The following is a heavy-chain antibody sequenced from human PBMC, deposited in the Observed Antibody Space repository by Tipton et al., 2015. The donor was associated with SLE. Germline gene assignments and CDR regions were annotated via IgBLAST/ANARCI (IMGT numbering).Heavy chain of an antibody. J-gene: IGHJ6*02. CDR3: ARPGRGLDV. CDR2: LYYSGST. D-gene: IGHD3-10*01. CDR1: GGSVSNSLYF. Sequence: TLSLTCTVSGGSVSNSLYFWGWIRQPPGKGLEWIGTLYYSGSTYYNPSLKSRVTISVDTSENQFSLKLSSVTAADTAVYYCARPGRGLDVWGQGTTVIVSS. V-gene: IGHV4-39*01.